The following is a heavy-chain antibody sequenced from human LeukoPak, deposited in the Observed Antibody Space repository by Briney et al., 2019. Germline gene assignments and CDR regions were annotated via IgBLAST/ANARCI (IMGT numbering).Heavy chain of an antibody. D-gene: IGHD3-22*01. V-gene: IGHV4-39*01. CDR2: IYYSGST. CDR1: GGSISSSSYY. Sequence: SETLSLTCTVSGGSISSSSYYWGWIRQPPGKGLEWIGSIYYSGSTYYNPSLKSRVTISVDASKNQFSLKLSSVTAADTAVYYCARQPRGNYYDSRGYGGYYFDYWGQGTLVTVSS. CDR3: ARQPRGNYYDSRGYGGYYFDY. J-gene: IGHJ4*02.